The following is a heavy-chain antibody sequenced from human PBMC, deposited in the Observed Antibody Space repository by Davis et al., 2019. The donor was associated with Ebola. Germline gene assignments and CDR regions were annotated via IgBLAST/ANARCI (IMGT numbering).Heavy chain of an antibody. J-gene: IGHJ4*02. CDR1: GFTVSSNY. V-gene: IGHV3-53*01. D-gene: IGHD1-26*01. Sequence: GESLKISCAVSGFTVSSNYMSWVRQAPGKGLEWVSVIYSGGSTYYADSVKGRFTISRDNSKNTLYLQMNSLRDEDTAVYYCASRSGSYGYWGQGTLVTVSS. CDR3: ASRSGSYGY. CDR2: IYSGGST.